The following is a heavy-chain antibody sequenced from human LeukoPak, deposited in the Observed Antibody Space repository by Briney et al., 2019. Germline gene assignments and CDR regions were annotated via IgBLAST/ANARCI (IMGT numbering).Heavy chain of an antibody. V-gene: IGHV3-30*18. CDR1: GFTFSDYG. D-gene: IGHD1-7*01. J-gene: IGHJ4*02. CDR2: ISFDGSDK. CDR3: AKIRVVFNWNYAYYFDS. Sequence: GGSLRLSCAASGFTFSDYGMHWVRQAPGKGLEWVAVISFDGSDKYYADSVKGRFTISRDNSKNTLYLQMNSLRTEDTALYYCAKIRVVFNWNYAYYFDSWGQGTLVTVSS.